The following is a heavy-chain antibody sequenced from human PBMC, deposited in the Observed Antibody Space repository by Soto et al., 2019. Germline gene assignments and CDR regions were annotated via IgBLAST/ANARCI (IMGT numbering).Heavy chain of an antibody. V-gene: IGHV4-30-4*01. CDR1: GDSISNLDYF. CDR3: ARVDEDYYDSSGYTFDY. J-gene: IGHJ4*02. CDR2: IYKSATT. Sequence: SETRSLTCSVSGDSISNLDYFWAWIRQPPGQALEYIGYIYKSATTYYNPSFESRVAISVDTSKNQFSLKLSSVTAADMAVYYCARVDEDYYDSSGYTFDYWGQGTLVTVSS. D-gene: IGHD3-22*01.